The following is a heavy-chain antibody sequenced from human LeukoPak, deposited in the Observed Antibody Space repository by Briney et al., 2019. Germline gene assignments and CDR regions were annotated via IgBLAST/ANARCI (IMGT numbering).Heavy chain of an antibody. J-gene: IGHJ6*02. Sequence: ASVKVSCKASGYTFTGYYMHWVRQAPGQGLEWMGWINPNSGGTNYAQKFQGRVTMTRDTSISTAYMELSRLRSDDTAVYYCARVNYDILTGHYGMDVWGQGTTVTVSS. CDR1: GYTFTGYY. CDR2: INPNSGGT. CDR3: ARVNYDILTGHYGMDV. D-gene: IGHD3-9*01. V-gene: IGHV1-2*02.